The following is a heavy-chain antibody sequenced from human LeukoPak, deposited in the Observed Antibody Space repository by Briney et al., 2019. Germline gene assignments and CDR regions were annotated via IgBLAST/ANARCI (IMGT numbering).Heavy chain of an antibody. V-gene: IGHV3-23*01. CDR3: AKHRSGIAASGSNY. CDR1: GFTFTSYA. J-gene: IGHJ4*02. Sequence: GGSLRLSCAASGFTFTSYAMSWVRQAPGKGLEWVSVSVISDSGGGSGGSTYYADSVKGRFTISRDDSNNTLYLQMNNLRVEDTAFYYCAKHRSGIAASGSNYWGKGTLVSVSS. D-gene: IGHD6-25*01. CDR2: SVISDSGGGSGGST.